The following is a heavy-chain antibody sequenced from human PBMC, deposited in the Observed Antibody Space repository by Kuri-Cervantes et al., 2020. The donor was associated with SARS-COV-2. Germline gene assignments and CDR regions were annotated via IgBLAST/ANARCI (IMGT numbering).Heavy chain of an antibody. D-gene: IGHD3-9*01. CDR3: AREYYDILTGYYTTDY. CDR2: IDWDDDK. CDR1: GGSFSGYY. Sequence: TLSLTCAVYGGSFSGYYWSWIRQPPGKGLEWLALIDWDDDKYYSTSLKTRLTISKDTSKNQVVLTMTNMDPVDTATYYCAREYYDILTGYYTTDYWGQGTLVTVSS. V-gene: IGHV2-70*01. J-gene: IGHJ4*02.